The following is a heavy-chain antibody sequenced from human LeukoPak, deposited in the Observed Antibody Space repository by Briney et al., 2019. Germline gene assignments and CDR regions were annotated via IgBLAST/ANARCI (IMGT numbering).Heavy chain of an antibody. V-gene: IGHV5-51*01. CDR3: ATRYCSSTSCYPTGIFDY. Sequence: GESLKISCKGSGYSFTSYWIGWVRQMPGKGLEWMGIIYPGDSDTRYSPSFQGQVTISADKSISTAYLQWSSLKASDTAMYYCATRYCSSTSCYPTGIFDYWGQGTLVTVSS. D-gene: IGHD2-2*01. CDR2: IYPGDSDT. CDR1: GYSFTSYW. J-gene: IGHJ4*02.